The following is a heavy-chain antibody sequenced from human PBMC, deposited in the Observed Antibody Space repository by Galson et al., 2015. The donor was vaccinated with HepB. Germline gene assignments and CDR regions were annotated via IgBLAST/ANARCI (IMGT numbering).Heavy chain of an antibody. D-gene: IGHD3-22*01. CDR1: GFTFSSHA. CDR2: ISYDGSNK. J-gene: IGHJ4*02. Sequence: SLRLSCAASGFTFSSHAMHWVRQAPGKGLEWVAVISYDGSNKYYADSVKGRFTISRDNSKNTLYLQMNSLRAEDTAVYYCAREEIHSGYPLDYWGQGTLVTVSS. V-gene: IGHV3-30-3*01. CDR3: AREEIHSGYPLDY.